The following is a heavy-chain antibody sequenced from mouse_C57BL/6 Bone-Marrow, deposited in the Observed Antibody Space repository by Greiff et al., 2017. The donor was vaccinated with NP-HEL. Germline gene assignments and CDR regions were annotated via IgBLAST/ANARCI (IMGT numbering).Heavy chain of an antibody. J-gene: IGHJ1*03. CDR3: ARGVYWYFDV. V-gene: IGHV1-81*01. Sequence: VMLVESGAELARPGASVKLSCKASGYTFTSYGISWVKQRTGQGLEWIGEIYPRSGNTYYNEKFKGKATLTADKSSSTAYMELRSLTSEDSAVYFCARGVYWYFDVWGTGTTVTVSS. CDR2: IYPRSGNT. CDR1: GYTFTSYG.